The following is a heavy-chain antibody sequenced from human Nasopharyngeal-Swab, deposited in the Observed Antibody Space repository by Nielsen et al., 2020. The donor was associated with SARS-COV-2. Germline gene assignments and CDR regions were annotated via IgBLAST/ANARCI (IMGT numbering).Heavy chain of an antibody. Sequence: GESLKISCAASGFTFSSYSMNWVRQAPGKGLEWVSSISSSSSYIYYEDSVKGRFTISRDNAKNSMYLQMNSLRAEDKAVYYCARGGLLRFGNMDVWGKGTTVTVSS. CDR1: GFTFSSYS. J-gene: IGHJ6*03. CDR3: ARGGLLRFGNMDV. D-gene: IGHD3-3*01. V-gene: IGHV3-21*01. CDR2: ISSSSSYI.